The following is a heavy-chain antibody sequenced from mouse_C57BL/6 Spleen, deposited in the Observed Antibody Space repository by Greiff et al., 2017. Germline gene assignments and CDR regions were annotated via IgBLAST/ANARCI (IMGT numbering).Heavy chain of an antibody. D-gene: IGHD2-1*01. CDR3: ARADYPGNY. V-gene: IGHV1-81*01. J-gene: IGHJ3*01. CDR1: GYTFTSYG. CDR2: IYPRSGNT. Sequence: QVQLKESGAELARPGASVKLSCKASGYTFTSYGISWVKQRTGQGLEWIGEIYPRSGNTYYNEKFKGKATLTADKSSSTAYMELRSLTSEDSAVYFCARADYPGNYWGQGTLVTVSA.